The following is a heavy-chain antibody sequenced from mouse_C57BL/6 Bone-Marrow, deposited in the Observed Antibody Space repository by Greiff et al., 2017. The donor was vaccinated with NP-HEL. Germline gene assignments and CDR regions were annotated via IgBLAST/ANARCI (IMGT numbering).Heavy chain of an antibody. J-gene: IGHJ2*01. CDR3: ARGHGSPPHYYFDY. CDR1: GYTFTSYG. Sequence: QVQLKQSGAELARPGASVKLSCKASGYTFTSYGISWVKQRTGQGLEWIGEIYPRSGNTYYNEKFKGKATLTADKSSSTAYMELRSLTSEDSAVYFCARGHGSPPHYYFDYWGQGTTLTVSS. CDR2: IYPRSGNT. D-gene: IGHD2-2*01. V-gene: IGHV1-81*01.